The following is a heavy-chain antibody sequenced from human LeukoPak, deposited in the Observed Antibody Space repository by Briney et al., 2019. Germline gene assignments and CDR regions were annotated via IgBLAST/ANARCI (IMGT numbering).Heavy chain of an antibody. CDR1: GGSISSYY. CDR3: ARGTNDIAAFDI. V-gene: IGHV4-59*01. Sequence: SETLSLTCTVSGGSISSYYWSWIRQSPGKGLEYIGYIYYSGSTNYNPSLKSRVTISVDTSKNQFSLKLSSVTAADTAVYYCARGTNDIAAFDIWGQGTMVTVSS. J-gene: IGHJ3*02. CDR2: IYYSGST. D-gene: IGHD1-1*01.